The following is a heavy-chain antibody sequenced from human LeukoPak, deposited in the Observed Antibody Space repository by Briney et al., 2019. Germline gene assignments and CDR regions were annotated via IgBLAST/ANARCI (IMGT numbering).Heavy chain of an antibody. D-gene: IGHD3-10*01. V-gene: IGHV3-30*18. CDR3: AKDLNRISMVRGVGN. CDR1: RFTFSNYG. CDR2: ISYDGSNK. J-gene: IGHJ4*02. Sequence: GGALRLSCVASRFTFSNYGMHWVRQAPGKRLEGVAGISYDGSNKYYADSVKGRFTISRDNYEDRLFLQMNSLRAEDLAMYFCAKDLNRISMVRGVGNWGQGTLVTVSS.